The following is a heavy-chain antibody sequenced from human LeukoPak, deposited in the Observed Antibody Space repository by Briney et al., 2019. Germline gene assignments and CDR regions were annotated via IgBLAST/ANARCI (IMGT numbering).Heavy chain of an antibody. V-gene: IGHV3-33*01. CDR2: VWFDGRNK. Sequence: GGSLRLSCTASGFTFSSHGMHWVRQAPGKGLEWVAIVWFDGRNKYYADSVKGRFTISRDNSKNTLYLQMNSLRAEDTALYYCARDRSGGFYYGMDVWGQGTTVTVSS. CDR3: ARDRSGGFYYGMDV. CDR1: GFTFSSHG. D-gene: IGHD2-15*01. J-gene: IGHJ6*02.